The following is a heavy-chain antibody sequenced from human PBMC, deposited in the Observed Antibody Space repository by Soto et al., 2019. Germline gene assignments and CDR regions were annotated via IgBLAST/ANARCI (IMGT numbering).Heavy chain of an antibody. D-gene: IGHD3-22*01. Sequence: ASVKVSCKASGYTFTSYGIIWVRQAPGQGLEWMGWISAYNGNTNYAQKLQGRVTMTTDTSTSTAYMELRSLRSDDTAVYYCARDHPYYYDSSGYLHFDYWGQGTLVTVSS. J-gene: IGHJ4*02. CDR3: ARDHPYYYDSSGYLHFDY. CDR1: GYTFTSYG. V-gene: IGHV1-18*01. CDR2: ISAYNGNT.